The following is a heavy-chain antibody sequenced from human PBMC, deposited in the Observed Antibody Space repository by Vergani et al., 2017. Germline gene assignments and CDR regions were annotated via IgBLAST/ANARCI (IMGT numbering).Heavy chain of an antibody. V-gene: IGHV1-24*01. CDR3: ATVPPRGLIEDGGWYFDL. CDR2: FDPEDGET. D-gene: IGHD2-21*01. Sequence: QVQLVQSGAEVKKPGASVKVSCKVSGYTLTELSMHWVRQAPGQGLEWMGGFDPEDGETIYAQKFQGRVTMTEYTSTDTAYMELSSLRSEDTAVYYCATVPPRGLIEDGGWYFDLWGRGTLVTVSS. J-gene: IGHJ2*01. CDR1: GYTLTELS.